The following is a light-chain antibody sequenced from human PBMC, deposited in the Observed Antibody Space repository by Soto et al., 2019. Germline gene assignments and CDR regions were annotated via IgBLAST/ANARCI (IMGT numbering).Light chain of an antibody. J-gene: IGKJ1*01. CDR1: QSVSNNY. CDR2: DAS. Sequence: EIVLTQSPGTLSLSPGERATLSCRSVQSVSNNYLAWYQQKPGQAPRLLIYDASNRATGIPARISGSGSGTDFTLTISRLEPEDYAVYYCQQCANWPPKWKCGQGTKVDI. CDR3: QQCANWPPKWK. V-gene: IGKV3D-20*02.